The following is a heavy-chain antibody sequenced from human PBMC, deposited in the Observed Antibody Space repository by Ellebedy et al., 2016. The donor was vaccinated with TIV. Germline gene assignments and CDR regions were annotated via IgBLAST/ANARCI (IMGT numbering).Heavy chain of an antibody. CDR2: IIPLFGSA. J-gene: IGHJ4*02. CDR1: GGTFSSYA. V-gene: IGHV1-69*13. D-gene: IGHD3-10*01. Sequence: AASVTVSCKASGGTFSSYAISWVRQAPGQGLEWMGGIIPLFGSANYAQKFQGRVTIIAYESTNTAYLELSSLRSEDTAVYYCARAEADTVRVFGYWGQGTLVTVSS. CDR3: ARAEADTVRVFGY.